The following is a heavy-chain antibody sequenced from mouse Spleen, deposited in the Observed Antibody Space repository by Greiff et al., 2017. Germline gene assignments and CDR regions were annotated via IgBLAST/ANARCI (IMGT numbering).Heavy chain of an antibody. J-gene: IGHJ4*01. CDR2: ISSGGSYT. V-gene: IGHV5-9-1*01. CDR3: ARQGGPYAMDY. Sequence: DVMLVESGGGLVKPGGSLKLSCAASGFTFSSYAMSWVRQTPEKRLEWVATISSGGSYTYYPDSVKGRFTISRDNAKNTLYLQMSSLRSEDTAMYYCARQGGPYAMDYWGQGTSVTVSS. CDR1: GFTFSSYA.